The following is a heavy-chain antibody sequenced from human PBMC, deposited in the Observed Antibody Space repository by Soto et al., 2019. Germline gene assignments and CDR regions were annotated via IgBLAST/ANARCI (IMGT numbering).Heavy chain of an antibody. CDR3: ARQGPYSYGYYYYGMDV. CDR1: GYTFINYD. CDR2: MNPDSGDT. J-gene: IGHJ6*02. D-gene: IGHD5-18*01. Sequence: ASVKVSCKASGYTFINYDINWVRQATGQGPEWMGWMNPDSGDTGYVPNFQGRVTMTRSTSISTAYMELSDLRSEDTAVYYCARQGPYSYGYYYYGMDVWGQGNTVTVSS. V-gene: IGHV1-8*01.